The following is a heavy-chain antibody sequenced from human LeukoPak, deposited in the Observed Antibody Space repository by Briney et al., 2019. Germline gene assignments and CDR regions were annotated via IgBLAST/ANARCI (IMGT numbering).Heavy chain of an antibody. V-gene: IGHV3-7*01. J-gene: IGHJ4*02. CDR1: GFSFSSYW. D-gene: IGHD2-15*01. CDR3: TRRYRSGGICYLDY. Sequence: GGSLRLSCAASGFSFSSYWMSWVRQAPGKGLEWMANIKQDGSEKYYVDSIKGRFTISRDNAKNSLYLQMNSMRAQDTAVYFCTRRYRSGGICYLDYWGQGTLVTVSS. CDR2: IKQDGSEK.